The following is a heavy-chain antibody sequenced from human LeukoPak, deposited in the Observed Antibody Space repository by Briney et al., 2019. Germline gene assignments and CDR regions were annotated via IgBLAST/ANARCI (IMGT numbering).Heavy chain of an antibody. CDR3: AREFGYRGYIDY. J-gene: IGHJ4*03. D-gene: IGHD5-12*01. Sequence: PGRSLRLSCAASGFTFSSYGMHWVRQAPGKGLEWVAVIWYDGSNKYYADSVKGRFTISRDNSKNTLYLQMNSLRAEDTAVYYCAREFGYRGYIDYWGLGTLVTVSS. V-gene: IGHV3-33*01. CDR1: GFTFSSYG. CDR2: IWYDGSNK.